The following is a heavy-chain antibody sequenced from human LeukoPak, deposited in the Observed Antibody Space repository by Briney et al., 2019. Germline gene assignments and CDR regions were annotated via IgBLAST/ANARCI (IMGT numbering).Heavy chain of an antibody. J-gene: IGHJ4*02. V-gene: IGHV3-11*05. CDR3: ARDRSYGSGTYRWDY. CDR2: ISSGSSYT. D-gene: IGHD3-10*01. Sequence: SGGSLRLSCAASGFTFSDYYMSWIRQAPGKGLEWVSYISSGSSYTNYADSVKGRFTISRDNANNSLYLQMNSLRAEDTAVYYCARDRSYGSGTYRWDYWGQGTLVTVSA. CDR1: GFTFSDYY.